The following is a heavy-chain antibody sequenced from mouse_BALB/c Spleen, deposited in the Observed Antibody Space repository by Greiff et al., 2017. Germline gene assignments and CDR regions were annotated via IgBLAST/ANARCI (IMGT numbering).Heavy chain of an antibody. CDR2: IRNKANGYTT. V-gene: IGHV7-3*02. J-gene: IGHJ3*01. Sequence: EVHLVESGGGLVQPGGSLRLSCATSGFTFTDYYMSWVRQPPGKALEWLGFIRNKANGYTTEYSASVKGRFTISRDNSQSILYLQMNTLRAEDSATYYCARDYYDYAWFAYWGQGTLVTVSA. D-gene: IGHD2-4*01. CDR1: GFTFTDYY. CDR3: ARDYYDYAWFAY.